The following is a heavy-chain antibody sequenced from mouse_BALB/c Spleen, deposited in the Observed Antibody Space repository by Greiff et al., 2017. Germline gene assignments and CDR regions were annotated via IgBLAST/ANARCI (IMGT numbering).Heavy chain of an antibody. CDR3: ARYCYYFDY. CDR1: GYSITSDYA. J-gene: IGHJ2*01. CDR2: ISYSGST. Sequence: DVQLQESGPGLVKPSQSLSLTCTVTGYSITSDYAWNWIRPFPGNKLEWMGYISYSGSTSYNTSLKSRISITRDTSKNQFFLQLNSVTTEDTATYYCARYCYYFDYWGQGTTLTVSS. D-gene: IGHD6-1*01. V-gene: IGHV3-2*02.